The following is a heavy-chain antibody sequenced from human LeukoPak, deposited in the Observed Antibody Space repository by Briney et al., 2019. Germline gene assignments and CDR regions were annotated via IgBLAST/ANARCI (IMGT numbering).Heavy chain of an antibody. D-gene: IGHD2-15*01. J-gene: IGHJ5*02. V-gene: IGHV3-23*01. CDR1: GFTFSSYA. CDR3: ARAGGYCSGGSCYRGYSWFDP. Sequence: PGGSLRLSCAASGFTFSSYAMSWVRQAPGKGLEWVSAISGSGGNTYYADSVKGRFTISRDNSKNTLYLQMNSLRVEDTAVYYCARAGGYCSGGSCYRGYSWFDPWGQGTLVTVSS. CDR2: ISGSGGNT.